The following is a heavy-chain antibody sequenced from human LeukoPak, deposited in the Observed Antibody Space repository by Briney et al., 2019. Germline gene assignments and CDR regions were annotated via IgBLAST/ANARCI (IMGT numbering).Heavy chain of an antibody. CDR1: GGSFSGYY. CDR2: INHSGST. D-gene: IGHD6-13*01. CDR3: ARRAAAVALDY. Sequence: SETLSLTCAVYGGSFSGYYWSWIRQPPGKGLEWIGEINHSGSTDYNPSLKSRVTISVDTSKNQFSLKLSSVTAADTAVYYCARRAAAVALDYWGQGTLVTVSS. J-gene: IGHJ4*02. V-gene: IGHV4-34*01.